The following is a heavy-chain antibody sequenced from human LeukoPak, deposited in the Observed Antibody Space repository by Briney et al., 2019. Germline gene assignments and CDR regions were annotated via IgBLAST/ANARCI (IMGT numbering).Heavy chain of an antibody. CDR1: GFTFNTYS. V-gene: IGHV3-21*01. J-gene: IGHJ4*02. Sequence: GGSLRLSCAASGFTFNTYSMSWVRQAPGKGLEWVSIISRTSESIFYADSVKGRFTISRDNAKNSLYLQMNSLRAEDTAVYYCARFALKTPPTDWGQGTLATVSS. CDR3: ARFALKTPPTD. CDR2: ISRTSESI.